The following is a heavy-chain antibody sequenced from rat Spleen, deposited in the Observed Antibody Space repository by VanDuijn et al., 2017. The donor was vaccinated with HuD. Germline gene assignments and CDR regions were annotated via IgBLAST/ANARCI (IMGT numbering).Heavy chain of an antibody. CDR3: ARYIPGYYVMDA. V-gene: IGHV3-1*01. CDR2: ISYSGST. D-gene: IGHD1-4*01. CDR1: GYSITSNY. Sequence: EVQLQESGPGLVKPSQSLSLTCSVTGYSITSNYWGWIRKFPGNKMEWIGHISYSGSTSYNPSLKSRISITRDTSKNQFFLRLNSVTTEETATYYCARYIPGYYVMDAWGQGASVTVSS. J-gene: IGHJ4*01.